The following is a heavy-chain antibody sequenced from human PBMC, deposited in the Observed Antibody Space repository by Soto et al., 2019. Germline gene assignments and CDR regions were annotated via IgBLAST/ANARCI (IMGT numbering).Heavy chain of an antibody. CDR3: ARADYEILTGSYAMYV. J-gene: IGHJ6*02. D-gene: IGHD3-9*01. Sequence: TXETLSLTCTVSDYFISSYYWNWIRQPAGKGLEWIGRVSTNGATNYNPSLESRVTMSVDTSKNQFSLKLTSVTAADTAVYFCARADYEILTGSYAMYVWGQGTTVPVSS. CDR2: VSTNGAT. CDR1: DYFISSYY. V-gene: IGHV4-4*07.